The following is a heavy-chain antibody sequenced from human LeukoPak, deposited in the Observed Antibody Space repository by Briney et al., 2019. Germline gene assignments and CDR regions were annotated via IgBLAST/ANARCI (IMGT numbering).Heavy chain of an antibody. J-gene: IGHJ4*02. D-gene: IGHD3-22*01. V-gene: IGHV4-39*07. CDR3: ARTSSHYYDSSGYPGVIDY. Sequence: PSETLSLTCTVSGGSIRGSSYYWGWIRQPPGKGLEWIGSIYYSGSTYYNPSLKSRVTISVDTSKNQFSLKLSSVTAADTAVYYCARTSSHYYDSSGYPGVIDYWGQGTLVTVSS. CDR1: GGSIRGSSYY. CDR2: IYYSGST.